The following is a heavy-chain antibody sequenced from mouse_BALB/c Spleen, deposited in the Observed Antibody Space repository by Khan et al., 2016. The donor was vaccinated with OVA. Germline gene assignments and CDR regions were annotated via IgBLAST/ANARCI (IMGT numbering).Heavy chain of an antibody. Sequence: QVQLKESGAELARPGASVKLSCKASGYTFTDYYIDWVKQRTGQGLEWIGEINPGSGNSYYNEKFKGKATLTADKSSNTAFVQLSSLTSDDSAVYFGAREGGAWFAYWGQGTLVTVSA. CDR1: GYTFTDYY. CDR2: INPGSGNS. J-gene: IGHJ3*01. V-gene: IGHV1-77*01. CDR3: AREGGAWFAY.